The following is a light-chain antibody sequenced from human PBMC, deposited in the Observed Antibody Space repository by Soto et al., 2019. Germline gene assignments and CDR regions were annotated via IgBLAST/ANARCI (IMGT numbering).Light chain of an antibody. J-gene: IGKJ2*01. V-gene: IGKV3-20*01. CDR3: QQYGSSPYT. CDR2: AAF. CDR1: QSVSANF. Sequence: EIVLTQSPGTLSLSPGERATLSCRASQSVSANFVAWYQQKPGQPPRLFIFAAFGRAAGIPDRFSGSGSGTDFTLTISRLEPEDFAVYYCQQYGSSPYTFAKGTKLEI.